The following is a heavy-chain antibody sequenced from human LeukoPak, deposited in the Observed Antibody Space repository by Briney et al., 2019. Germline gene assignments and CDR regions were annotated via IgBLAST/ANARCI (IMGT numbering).Heavy chain of an antibody. CDR3: AKMNYYDSSI. V-gene: IGHV3-48*03. CDR2: ISSSGSTI. Sequence: GGSLRLSCAASGFTFSSYEMNWVRQAPGKGLEWVSYISSSGSTIYYADSVKGRFTISRDNSKNTLYLQMNSLRAEDTAVYYCAKMNYYDSSIWGQGTMVTVSS. CDR1: GFTFSSYE. J-gene: IGHJ3*02. D-gene: IGHD3-22*01.